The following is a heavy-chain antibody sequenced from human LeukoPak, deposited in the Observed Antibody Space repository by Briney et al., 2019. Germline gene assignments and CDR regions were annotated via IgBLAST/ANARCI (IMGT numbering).Heavy chain of an antibody. CDR2: FHNSGTS. CDR3: TRGAGWLIDY. D-gene: IGHD3-16*01. CDR1: DNSISDYY. V-gene: IGHV4-59*01. Sequence: SETLSLTCTVSDNSISDYYRGWIRQPPGKGLEWIGYFHNSGTSTYDPSLKSRVTISADTSKNQFSLKLNSLTTADTAVYYCTRGAGWLIDYWGQGILVTVSS. J-gene: IGHJ4*02.